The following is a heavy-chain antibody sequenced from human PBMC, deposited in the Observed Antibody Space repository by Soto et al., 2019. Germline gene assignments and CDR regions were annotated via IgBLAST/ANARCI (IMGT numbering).Heavy chain of an antibody. V-gene: IGHV3-53*01. CDR1: GFTVSSNY. J-gene: IGHJ6*02. CDR3: ASSPTTVTHPYSYGMDV. Sequence: EVQLVESGGGLIQPGGSLRLSCAASGFTVSSNYMSWVRQAPGKGLEWVSVIYSGGSTYYADSVKGRFTISRDNSKNTLYLQMNSLRAEDTAVYYCASSPTTVTHPYSYGMDVWGQGTTVTVSS. CDR2: IYSGGST. D-gene: IGHD4-17*01.